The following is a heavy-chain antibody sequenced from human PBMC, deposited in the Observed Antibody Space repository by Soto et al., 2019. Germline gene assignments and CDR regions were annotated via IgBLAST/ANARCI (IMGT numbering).Heavy chain of an antibody. D-gene: IGHD6-19*01. J-gene: IGHJ4*02. CDR3: SREGYSSGWNDF. V-gene: IGHV4-59*01. CDR1: GGSISSYY. CDR2: ISDSGST. Sequence: QVQLQESGPGLVKPSETLSLTCTVSGGSISSYYWTWIRQTPGKGLEWMGYISDSGSTNYKPSLKRRVTMSVATYKNQFPLKLRSVTAADTAVYYCSREGYSSGWNDFWGQGILVTVSS.